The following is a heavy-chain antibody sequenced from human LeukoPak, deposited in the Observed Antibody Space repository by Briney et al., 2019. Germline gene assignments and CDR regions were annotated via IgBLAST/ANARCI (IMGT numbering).Heavy chain of an antibody. V-gene: IGHV3-33*01. D-gene: IGHD3-22*01. CDR1: GFTFRTYG. J-gene: IGHJ4*02. CDR2: IWYDGSTK. Sequence: PGGSLRLSCTASGFTFRTYGMHWVRQAPGQGLGWVAVIWYDGSTKYYADSVKGRFTISRDNSMNTVYLQMNSLRAEDTAVYYCARERERGGGPYYPDYWGQGTLVTVSS. CDR3: ARERERGGGPYYPDY.